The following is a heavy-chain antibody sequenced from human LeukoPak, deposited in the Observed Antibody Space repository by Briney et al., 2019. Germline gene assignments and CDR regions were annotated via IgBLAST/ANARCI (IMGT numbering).Heavy chain of an antibody. CDR1: GFSFSNYA. Sequence: GGSLRLSCVSSGFSFSNYAMSWVRQAPGKGLEWVSSISGSGGSTHYADSVKGRFTISRDKTKNTLYLQMNSLRAEDTAVYYCAKSAYYDASGYYRQYYFDYWGQGTLVTVSS. D-gene: IGHD3-22*01. V-gene: IGHV3-23*01. CDR3: AKSAYYDASGYYRQYYFDY. J-gene: IGHJ4*02. CDR2: ISGSGGST.